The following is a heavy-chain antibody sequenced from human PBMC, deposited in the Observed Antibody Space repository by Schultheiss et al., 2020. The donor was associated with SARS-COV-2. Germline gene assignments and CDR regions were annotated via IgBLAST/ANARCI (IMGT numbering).Heavy chain of an antibody. CDR3: ARESHYYDSSGLDY. Sequence: SETLSLTCAVYGGSFSGYYWSWIRQPPGKGLEWIGEINHSGSTNYNPSLKSRVTISVDKSKNQFSLKLSSVTAADTAVYYCARESHYYDSSGLDYWGQGTLVTVSS. CDR2: INHSGST. J-gene: IGHJ4*02. V-gene: IGHV4-34*01. CDR1: GGSFSGYY. D-gene: IGHD3-22*01.